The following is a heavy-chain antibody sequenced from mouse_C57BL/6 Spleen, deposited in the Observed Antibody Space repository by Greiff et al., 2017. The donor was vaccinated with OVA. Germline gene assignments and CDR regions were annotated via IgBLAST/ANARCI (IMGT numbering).Heavy chain of an antibody. CDR3: ARGGALRYSDY. J-gene: IGHJ2*01. V-gene: IGHV1-14*01. D-gene: IGHD1-1*01. CDR1: GYTFTSYV. CDR2: IYPYNDGT. Sequence: VQLKESGPELVKPGASVKMSCKASGYTFTSYVMHWVKQKPGQGLEWIGYIYPYNDGTKYNEKFKGKATLTSDKSSSTAYMELSSLTSEDSAVYYCARGGALRYSDYWGQGTTLTVSS.